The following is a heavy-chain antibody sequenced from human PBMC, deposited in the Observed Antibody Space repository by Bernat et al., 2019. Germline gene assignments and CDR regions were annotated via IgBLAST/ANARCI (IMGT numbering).Heavy chain of an antibody. V-gene: IGHV3-30-3*01. Sequence: QVQLVESGGGVVQPGRSLRLSCAASGFTFSSYAMHWVRQAPGKGLEWVAVISYDGSNKYYADSVKGQFTISRDNSKNTLYLQMNSLRAEDTAVYYCARAPRGYSYGYSGLRGGMDVWGQGTTVTVSS. J-gene: IGHJ6*02. D-gene: IGHD5-18*01. CDR1: GFTFSSYA. CDR2: ISYDGSNK. CDR3: ARAPRGYSYGYSGLRGGMDV.